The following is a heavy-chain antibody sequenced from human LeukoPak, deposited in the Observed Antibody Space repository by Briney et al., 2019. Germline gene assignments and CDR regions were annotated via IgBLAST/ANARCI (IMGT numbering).Heavy chain of an antibody. CDR1: GFTFSSYG. V-gene: IGHV3-30*18. J-gene: IGHJ4*02. D-gene: IGHD6-6*01. CDR2: ISYDGSNK. CDR3: AKDDSSSMYAFDY. Sequence: GGSLRLSCAASGFTFSSYGMHWVRQAPGKGLEWVAVISYDGSNKYYADSVKGRFTISRDNSKNTLYLQMNSLRAEDTAVYYCAKDDSSSMYAFDYWGQGTLVTVSS.